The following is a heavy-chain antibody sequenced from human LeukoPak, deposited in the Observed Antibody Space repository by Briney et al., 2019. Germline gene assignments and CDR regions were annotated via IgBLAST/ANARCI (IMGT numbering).Heavy chain of an antibody. Sequence: EASVKVSCKASGYTFTNYYMHWVRQAPGQGLEWMGIINPSGGSTSYAQKFQGRVTMTRGTSTSTVYMELSSLRSEDTAVYYCARVSRPNYYGMDVWGQGTTVTVSS. CDR3: ARVSRPNYYGMDV. CDR2: INPSGGST. V-gene: IGHV1-46*01. CDR1: GYTFTNYY. J-gene: IGHJ6*02.